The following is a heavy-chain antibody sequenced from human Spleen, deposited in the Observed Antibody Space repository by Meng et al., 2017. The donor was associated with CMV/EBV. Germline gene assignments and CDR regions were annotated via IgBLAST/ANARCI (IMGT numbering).Heavy chain of an antibody. CDR2: IIPIFGTA. D-gene: IGHD3-22*01. CDR3: AKSVTYYYDNRGLYSPFYFYYGMDV. CDR1: GGTFSSYA. J-gene: IGHJ6*02. Sequence: SVKVSCKASGGTFSSYAISWVRQAPGQGLEWMGGIIPIFGTANYPQQFQGRVTITTDESTSTVYMELGSLRPADTALYYCAKSVTYYYDNRGLYSPFYFYYGMDVWGQGTTVTVSS. V-gene: IGHV1-69*05.